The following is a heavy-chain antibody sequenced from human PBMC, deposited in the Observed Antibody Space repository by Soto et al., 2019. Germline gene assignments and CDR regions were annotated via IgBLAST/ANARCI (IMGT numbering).Heavy chain of an antibody. CDR3: GQRRVEGIGFYWYFDL. CDR1: GFSLSTSGVG. V-gene: IGHV2-5*02. D-gene: IGHD2-21*01. J-gene: IGHJ2*01. CDR2: IYWDDDK. Sequence: QITLKESGPTLVKPTQTLTLTCTFSGFSLSTSGVGVGWIRQPPGKALEWLALIYWDDDKRYSPSLKSRLTITKDNPKKQVVLKMTNNDPVDTATYFCGQRRVEGIGFYWYFDLWGRGTLVTVSS.